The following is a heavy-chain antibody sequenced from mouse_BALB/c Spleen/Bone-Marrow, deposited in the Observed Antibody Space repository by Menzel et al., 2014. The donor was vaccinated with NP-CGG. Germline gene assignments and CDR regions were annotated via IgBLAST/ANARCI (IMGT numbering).Heavy chain of an antibody. CDR2: INPDSNTI. CDR1: GFDFSRYW. V-gene: IGHV4-1*02. CDR3: ARLNYYGNLFV. Sequence: EVKLMESGGGLVQPGGSLKLSCAASGFDFSRYWMSWVRQAPGKGLEWIGEINPDSNTINYTPSLKDEFIISRDNAKNTLYLQMSKVRSEDTALYYCARLNYYGNLFVWGAGTTVTVSS. J-gene: IGHJ1*01. D-gene: IGHD1-1*01.